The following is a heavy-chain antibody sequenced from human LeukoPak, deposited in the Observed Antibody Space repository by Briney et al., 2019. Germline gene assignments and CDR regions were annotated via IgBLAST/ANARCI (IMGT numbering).Heavy chain of an antibody. D-gene: IGHD2-21*02. Sequence: GGSLRLSCAASGFTFISYGMQWVRQAPGKGLVWASRINTDGSSTSYADSVKGRFTVSRDNAKNTLYLQVNSLRAEDTAVYFCTRELPREVTLDYWGQGTLVTVSS. V-gene: IGHV3-74*01. CDR3: TRELPREVTLDY. J-gene: IGHJ4*01. CDR1: GFTFISYG. CDR2: INTDGSST.